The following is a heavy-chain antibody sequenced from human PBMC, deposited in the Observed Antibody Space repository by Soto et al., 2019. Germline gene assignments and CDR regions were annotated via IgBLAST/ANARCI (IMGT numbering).Heavy chain of an antibody. V-gene: IGHV4-59*12. CDR2: IYYSGST. J-gene: IGHJ4*02. CDR1: GGSISSYY. Sequence: SETLSLTCTVSGGSISSYYWSWIRQPPGKGLEWIGYIYYSGSTNYNPSLKSRVTMSVDTSKNQFSLKLNSVTAADTAVYYCASQALDTAIFDYWGQGTLVTVSS. D-gene: IGHD5-18*01. CDR3: ASQALDTAIFDY.